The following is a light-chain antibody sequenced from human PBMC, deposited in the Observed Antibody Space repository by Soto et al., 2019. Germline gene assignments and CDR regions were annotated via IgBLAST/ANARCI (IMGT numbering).Light chain of an antibody. J-gene: IGKJ3*01. Sequence: EIVMTQSPAALSVSPWERATLSCRASRSVKTNLAWYQQNPGQAPRLLIYGASTRATNVSARFSGSGSGTEFTLTISSLQSEDFALYYCQQYGSSPRAFGPGTKVDIK. CDR1: RSVKTN. CDR2: GAS. V-gene: IGKV3-15*01. CDR3: QQYGSSPRA.